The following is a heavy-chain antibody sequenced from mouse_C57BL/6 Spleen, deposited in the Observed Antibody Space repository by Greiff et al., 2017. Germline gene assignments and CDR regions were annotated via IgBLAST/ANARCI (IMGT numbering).Heavy chain of an antibody. CDR3: TRGGLLRFAY. Sequence: VQRVESGAELVRPGASVTLSCKASGYTFTDYEMHWVKQTPVHGLEWIGAIDPETGGTAYNQKFKGKAILTADKSSSTAYMELRSLTSEDSAVYYCTRGGLLRFAYWGQGTLVTVSA. V-gene: IGHV1-15*01. D-gene: IGHD2-3*01. CDR1: GYTFTDYE. CDR2: IDPETGGT. J-gene: IGHJ3*01.